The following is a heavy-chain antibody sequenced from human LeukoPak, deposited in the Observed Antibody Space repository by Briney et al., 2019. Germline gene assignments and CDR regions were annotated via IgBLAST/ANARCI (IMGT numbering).Heavy chain of an antibody. CDR1: GGXISSYY. D-gene: IGHD1-26*01. V-gene: IGHV4-59*08. Sequence: SETLSLTCTVSGGXISSYYCSWIRQPPGKGQEWIGDIYYSGSTNYNPSLKSRVTITVDTSKNQFSLRLSSVTAADTAVYYSARLASGSYGPLTPFDYWGQGTLVTVSS. CDR2: IYYSGST. CDR3: ARLASGSYGPLTPFDY. J-gene: IGHJ4*02.